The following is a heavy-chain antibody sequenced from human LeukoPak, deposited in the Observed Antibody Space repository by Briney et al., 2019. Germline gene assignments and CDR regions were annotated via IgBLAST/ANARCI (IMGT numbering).Heavy chain of an antibody. D-gene: IGHD2-2*01. J-gene: IGHJ2*01. V-gene: IGHV3-30-3*01. CDR3: ARPYSTSWSSGWYFDR. CDR2: ISYDGSNQ. Sequence: GKSLRLSCAASGFTSSSYSMHWVRQAPGKGLEWLAIISYDGSNQYYGDSVKGRFTISRDNSKNTLYLQMSSLRPEDTAVYYCARPYSTSWSSGWYFDRWGRGTLVSVSS. CDR1: GFTSSSYS.